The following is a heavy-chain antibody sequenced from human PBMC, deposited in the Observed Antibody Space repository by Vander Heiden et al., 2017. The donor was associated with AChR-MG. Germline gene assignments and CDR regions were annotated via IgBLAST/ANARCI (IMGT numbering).Heavy chain of an antibody. D-gene: IGHD3-9*01. V-gene: IGHV4-39*01. CDR3: ARRLIGYYTLRDN. Sequence: QLQLQESGPGLVKPSETLSLTCTVSGASITNSNYYWGWTRQPPGKGLEWIGSIYYSGDTYYNPSLKSRVTISVDMSKNQFSLKLSSVTAADTAVYYCARRLIGYYTLRDNWGQGTLVTVSS. CDR1: GASITNSNYY. J-gene: IGHJ4*02. CDR2: IYYSGDT.